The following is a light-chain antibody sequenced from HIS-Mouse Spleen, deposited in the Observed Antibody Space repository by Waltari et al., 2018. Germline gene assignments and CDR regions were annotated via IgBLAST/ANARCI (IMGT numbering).Light chain of an antibody. J-gene: IGKJ2*01. CDR1: TSVLYSSNNKNY. CDR3: QQYYSTPYT. V-gene: IGKV4-1*01. Sequence: DIVMTQSPDSLAVSLGAGATINCKSTTSVLYSSNNKNYLAWYQQKPGQAPKLLIYWASTRESGVPDRFSGSGSGTDFTLTISSLQAEDVAVYYCQQYYSTPYTFGQGTKLEIK. CDR2: WAS.